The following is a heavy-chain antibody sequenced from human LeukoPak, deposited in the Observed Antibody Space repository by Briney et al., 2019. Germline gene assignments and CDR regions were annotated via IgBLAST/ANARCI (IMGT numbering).Heavy chain of an antibody. CDR1: GFTFSNAW. Sequence: GGSLRLSCAASGFTFSNAWMSWVRQAPGKGLEWVGRIKSKTDGGTTDYAAPVKGRFTISRDDSKNTLYLQMNSLKTEDTAVYYCTTTKYYYDSSGYYYWGQGTLVTVSP. V-gene: IGHV3-15*01. J-gene: IGHJ4*02. CDR3: TTTKYYYDSSGYYY. CDR2: IKSKTDGGTT. D-gene: IGHD3-22*01.